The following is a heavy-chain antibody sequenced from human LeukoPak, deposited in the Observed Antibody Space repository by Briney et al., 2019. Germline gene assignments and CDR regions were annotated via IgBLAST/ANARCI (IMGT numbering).Heavy chain of an antibody. J-gene: IGHJ4*02. D-gene: IGHD4-17*01. Sequence: GGSLSLSFAASGFPFYDYAMHWVRPAPGKGLDWVAFVRHDATQKYYADSVKGRFTVSRDNSRNTLSLQMNSLRADDTAVYYCAKFSYGDYVAWGRGTLVTVSP. V-gene: IGHV3-30*02. CDR1: GFPFYDYA. CDR3: AKFSYGDYVA. CDR2: VRHDATQK.